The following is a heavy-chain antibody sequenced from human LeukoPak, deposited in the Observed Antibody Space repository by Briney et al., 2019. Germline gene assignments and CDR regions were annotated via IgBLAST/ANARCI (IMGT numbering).Heavy chain of an antibody. CDR1: GFTFSRSG. CDR3: GKDLTGGWSLDY. D-gene: IGHD6-19*01. Sequence: GGSLRLSCAASGFTFSRSGMHWVRQAPGKGLEWAAFISDDGRRKYYADSVKGRFTISRDDSKNTVYLQVNSLRSEDTAMYYCGKDLTGGWSLDYWGQGTLVTVSS. CDR2: ISDDGRRK. J-gene: IGHJ4*02. V-gene: IGHV3-30*18.